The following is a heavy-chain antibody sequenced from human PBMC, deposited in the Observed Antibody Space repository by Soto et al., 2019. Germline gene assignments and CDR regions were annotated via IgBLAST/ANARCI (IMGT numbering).Heavy chain of an antibody. D-gene: IGHD6-19*01. CDR2: ISGSGGST. Sequence: EVQLLESGGGLVQPGGSLRLSCAASGFTFSSYAMSWVRQAPGKGLEWVSAISGSGGSTYYADSVKGRFTISRDNSKNTLYRQMNSLRAEETAVYYCAKGHGGWNWYFDLWGRGTLFTVSS. V-gene: IGHV3-23*01. CDR1: GFTFSSYA. J-gene: IGHJ2*01. CDR3: AKGHGGWNWYFDL.